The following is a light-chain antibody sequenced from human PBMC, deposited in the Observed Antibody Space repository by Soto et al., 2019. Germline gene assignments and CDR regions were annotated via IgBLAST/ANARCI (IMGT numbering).Light chain of an antibody. Sequence: DIQMTQSPSTLSASVGDRVTITCRASQSINMWLAWYQQKPGKAPKVLIHKASSLESGVPSRFSGSGSGTEFTLTISSLQPDDFATYYCQQYNDYWWTFGQGTKVESK. CDR3: QQYNDYWWT. CDR2: KAS. V-gene: IGKV1-5*03. CDR1: QSINMW. J-gene: IGKJ1*01.